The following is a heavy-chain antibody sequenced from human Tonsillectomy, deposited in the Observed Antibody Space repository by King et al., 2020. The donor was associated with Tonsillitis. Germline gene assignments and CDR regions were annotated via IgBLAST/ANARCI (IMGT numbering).Heavy chain of an antibody. J-gene: IGHJ3*02. Sequence: HVQLVESGAEVKKPGASVKVSCKASGFFFTDYFMHWVRQAPGRGLEWMGWINPNSGGTKYAQQFQDRVTMTRDASTSTGYMELSSLRSDDTAVYYCARDIPGVTTWDGAFDIWGQGTMVTVSS. CDR2: INPNSGGT. V-gene: IGHV1-2*02. D-gene: IGHD2-2*02. CDR1: GFFFTDYF. CDR3: ARDIPGVTTWDGAFDI.